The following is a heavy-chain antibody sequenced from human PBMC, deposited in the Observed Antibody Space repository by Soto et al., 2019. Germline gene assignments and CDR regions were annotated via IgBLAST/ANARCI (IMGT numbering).Heavy chain of an antibody. CDR3: ARGLRFLEWLDYYYYYGMDV. Sequence: ASVKVSCKASGYTFTSYDINWVRQATGQGLEWMGWMNPNSGNTGYAQKLQGRVTMTRNTSISTAYMELSSLRSEDTAVYYCARGLRFLEWLDYYYYYGMDVWGQGTTVTVSS. CDR2: MNPNSGNT. D-gene: IGHD3-3*01. J-gene: IGHJ6*02. V-gene: IGHV1-8*01. CDR1: GYTFTSYD.